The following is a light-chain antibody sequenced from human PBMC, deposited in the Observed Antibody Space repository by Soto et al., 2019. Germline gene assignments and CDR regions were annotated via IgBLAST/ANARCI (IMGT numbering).Light chain of an antibody. CDR1: QSVSSY. J-gene: IGKJ2*01. V-gene: IGKV3-11*01. CDR3: QQRSNWPPYT. CDR2: DAS. Sequence: EIVLTQSPATLSLSPGERATLSCRASQSVSSYLAWYQQKPGQAPRLLIYDASNRATGIPARFSGSGSWTDFTLTISSLEPADVAVYYCQQRSNWPPYTFGQGTKLEIK.